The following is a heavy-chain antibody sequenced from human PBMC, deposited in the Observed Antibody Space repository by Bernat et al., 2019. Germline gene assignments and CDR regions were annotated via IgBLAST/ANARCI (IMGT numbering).Heavy chain of an antibody. J-gene: IGHJ4*02. CDR3: ARAPVGYYGSGSYDFDY. CDR1: GFTVSSNY. D-gene: IGHD3-10*01. CDR2: IYSGGST. Sequence: EVQLVESGGGLVQPGGSPRLSCAASGFTVSSNYMSWVRQAPGKGLEWVSVIYSGGSTYYADSVKGRFTISRDNSKNTLYLQMNSLRAEDTAVYYCARAPVGYYGSGSYDFDYWGQGTLVTVSS. V-gene: IGHV3-66*01.